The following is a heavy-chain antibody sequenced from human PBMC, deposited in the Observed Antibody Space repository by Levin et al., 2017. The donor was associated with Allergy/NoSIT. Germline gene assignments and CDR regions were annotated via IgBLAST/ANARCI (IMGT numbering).Heavy chain of an antibody. J-gene: IGHJ5*02. CDR2: INHSGST. D-gene: IGHD3-22*01. CDR1: GGSFSGYY. CDR3: ARLGYSSGYYHPNWFDP. Sequence: PGGSLRLSCAVYGGSFSGYYWSWIRQPPGKGLEWIGEINHSGSTNYNPSLKSRVTISVDTSKNQFSLKLSSVTAADTAVYYCARLGYSSGYYHPNWFDPWGQGTLVTVSS. V-gene: IGHV4-34*01.